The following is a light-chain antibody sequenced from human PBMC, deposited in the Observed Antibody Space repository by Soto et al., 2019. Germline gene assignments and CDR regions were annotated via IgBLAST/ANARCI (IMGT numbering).Light chain of an antibody. J-gene: IGKJ5*01. CDR2: GAS. CDR1: QSVSSSY. CDR3: QQYNNWPLT. V-gene: IGKV3-20*01. Sequence: EIVLTQSPGTLSLSPGERATLFCRASQSVSSSYLAWYQQKPGQAPRLLIYGASSRATGIPDRFSGSGSGTEFTLTISSLQSEDFTVYYCQQYNNWPLTFGGGTRLEIK.